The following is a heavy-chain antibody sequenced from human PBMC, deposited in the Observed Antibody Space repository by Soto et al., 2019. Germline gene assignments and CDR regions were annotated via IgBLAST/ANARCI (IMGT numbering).Heavy chain of an antibody. CDR1: GFTFSSYW. CDR2: IKQDGSEK. J-gene: IGHJ4*02. CDR3: AREPQKLDYGDCFDY. Sequence: PGGSLRLSCAASGFTFSSYWMSWVRQAPGKGLEWVANIKQDGSEKYYVDSVKGRFTISRDNAKNSLYLQMNSLRAEDTAVYYCAREPQKLDYGDCFDYWGQGTLVTVSS. V-gene: IGHV3-7*01. D-gene: IGHD4-17*01.